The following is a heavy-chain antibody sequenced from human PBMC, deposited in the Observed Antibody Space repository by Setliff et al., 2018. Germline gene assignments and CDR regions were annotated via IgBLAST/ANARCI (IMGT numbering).Heavy chain of an antibody. D-gene: IGHD3-10*01. CDR3: ASTYYYGSGSRYAFDI. V-gene: IGHV1-46*01. J-gene: IGHJ3*02. Sequence: ASVKVSCKASGYTFTSYYMHWVRQAPGQGLEWMGIINPSGGSTSYAQKFQGRVTMTRDTSTSTVYMELSSLRSEDTAVYYCASTYYYGSGSRYAFDIWGQGTMVTVSS. CDR2: INPSGGST. CDR1: GYTFTSYY.